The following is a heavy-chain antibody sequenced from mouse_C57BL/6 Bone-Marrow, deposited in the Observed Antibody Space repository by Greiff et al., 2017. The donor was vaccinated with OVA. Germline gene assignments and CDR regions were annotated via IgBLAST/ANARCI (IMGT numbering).Heavy chain of an antibody. J-gene: IGHJ2*01. D-gene: IGHD2-3*01. CDR3: ARPPLYDGYFYFDY. Sequence: EVKLMESGGGLVKPGGSLKLSCAASGFTFSDYGMHWVRQAPEKGLEWVAYISSGSSTIYYADTVKGRFTISRDNAKNTLFLQMTSLRSEDTAMYYCARPPLYDGYFYFDYWGQGTTRTVSS. V-gene: IGHV5-17*01. CDR1: GFTFSDYG. CDR2: ISSGSSTI.